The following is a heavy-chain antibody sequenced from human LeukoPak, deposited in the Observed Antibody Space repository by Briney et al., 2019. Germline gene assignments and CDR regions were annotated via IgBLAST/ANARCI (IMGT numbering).Heavy chain of an antibody. CDR3: ARDPAAAGPLDY. Sequence: GGSLRLSCAASGFTFSSYSMNWVRQAPGKGLEWVSSISSSSSYIYYADSVKGRFTISRDNAKNSLYLQMNSLRAEDTAVYYCARDPAAAGPLDYWGQGTLVTVSS. V-gene: IGHV3-21*01. J-gene: IGHJ4*02. D-gene: IGHD6-13*01. CDR1: GFTFSSYS. CDR2: ISSSSSYI.